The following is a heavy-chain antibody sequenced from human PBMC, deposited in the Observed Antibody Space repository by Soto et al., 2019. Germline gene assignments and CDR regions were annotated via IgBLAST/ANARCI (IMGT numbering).Heavy chain of an antibody. J-gene: IGHJ5*02. CDR3: AHYVSTSPAGWFDP. CDR1: GLSLSTRGEA. D-gene: IGHD3-10*02. Sequence: QITLKESGPTLVKPTQTLTLTCTFSGLSLSTRGEAVGWIRQPPGKALEWLALIYWDDDKRYNPTLKTRLTITKDTSKNQVVLTLTNMDPVDAPTYYCAHYVSTSPAGWFDPWGQGILVTVSS. CDR2: IYWDDDK. V-gene: IGHV2-5*02.